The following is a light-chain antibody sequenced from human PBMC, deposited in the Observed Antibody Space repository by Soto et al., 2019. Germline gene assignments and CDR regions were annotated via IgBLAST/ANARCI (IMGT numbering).Light chain of an antibody. CDR3: QQRSNWPPMYT. V-gene: IGKV3-11*01. J-gene: IGKJ2*01. CDR1: QSVSSY. Sequence: EIVLTQSPATLSLSPGERATLSCRASQSVSSYLAWYQQKPGQAPRLLIYDVSNRATGTPARFSGSGSGTDFTLTISCLEPEDFAVYYCQQRSNWPPMYTFGQGTKLEIK. CDR2: DVS.